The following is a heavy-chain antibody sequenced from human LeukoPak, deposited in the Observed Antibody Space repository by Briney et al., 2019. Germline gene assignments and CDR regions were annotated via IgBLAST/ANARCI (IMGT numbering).Heavy chain of an antibody. J-gene: IGHJ3*02. CDR3: ARSRGTIYRADVFDI. CDR2: IYSKGDI. Sequence: SQTLSLTCTVSGVFVTSGKYCWAWIRNHPGLGLVWIGYIYSKGDIQYNPPIRSRLTMSVDTSTSQFSMKRSSVTAADTAVYFCARSRGTIYRADVFDIWGQGTMVTVSS. D-gene: IGHD1-1*01. CDR1: GVFVTSGKYC. V-gene: IGHV4-31*03.